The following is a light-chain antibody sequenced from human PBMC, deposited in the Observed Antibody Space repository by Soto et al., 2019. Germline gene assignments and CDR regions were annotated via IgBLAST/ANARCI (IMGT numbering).Light chain of an antibody. V-gene: IGKV3-20*01. J-gene: IGKJ1*01. CDR2: GAS. CDR3: QQYGSSPTWT. Sequence: EIVLTQSPATLSVSPGERVTLSCRAIQSVSSNYLAWYQQKPGQAPRLLIYGASTRATGIPDRFSGSGSGTDFTLTISSLEFGDSAVYYCQQYGSSPTWTFGQGTKVDIK. CDR1: QSVSSNY.